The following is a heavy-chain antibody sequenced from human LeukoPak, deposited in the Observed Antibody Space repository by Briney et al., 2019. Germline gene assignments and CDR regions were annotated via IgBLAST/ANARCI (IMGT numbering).Heavy chain of an antibody. CDR2: ISGSGGST. Sequence: GGSLRLSCAASGFTFSSYAMSWVRQAPGKGLEWVSAISGSGGSTYCADSVKGRFTISRDNSKNTLYLQMNSLRAEDTAVYYCAKKSVDGHVRIWGQGAMVTVSS. CDR3: AKKSVDGHVRI. J-gene: IGHJ3*02. V-gene: IGHV3-23*01. CDR1: GFTFSSYA.